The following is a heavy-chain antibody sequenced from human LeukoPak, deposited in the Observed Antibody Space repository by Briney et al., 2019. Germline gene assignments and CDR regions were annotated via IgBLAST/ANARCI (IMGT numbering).Heavy chain of an antibody. V-gene: IGHV3-30-3*01. D-gene: IGHD4-17*01. CDR3: ARRHPGDYRSRRPPPSDY. CDR1: GFTFSSYA. CDR2: ISYDGSNK. Sequence: PGGSLRLSCAACGFTFSSYAMHWVRQAPGKGLEWVAVISYDGSNKYYADSVKGRFTISRDNSKNTLYLQMNSLRAEDTAVYYCARRHPGDYRSRRPPPSDYWGQGTLVTVSS. J-gene: IGHJ4*02.